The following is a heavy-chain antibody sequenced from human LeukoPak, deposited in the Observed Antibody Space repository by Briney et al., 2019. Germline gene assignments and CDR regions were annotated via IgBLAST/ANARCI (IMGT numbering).Heavy chain of an antibody. J-gene: IGHJ3*02. CDR2: ISGNGGST. D-gene: IGHD4-23*01. CDR1: GFTFSSYG. V-gene: IGHV3-23*01. CDR3: AKDDGGNLPTAFYI. Sequence: GGSLRLSCVASGFTFSSYGMSWVRQAPGKGLEWVSAISGNGGSTNYAEFVTGRFTIPRDNSKNTLYLQMNGLRAEDTAVYYCAKDDGGNLPTAFYIWGQGTTVTVSS.